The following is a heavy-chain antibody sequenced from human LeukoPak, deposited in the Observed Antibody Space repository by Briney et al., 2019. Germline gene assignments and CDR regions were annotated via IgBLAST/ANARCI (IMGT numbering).Heavy chain of an antibody. J-gene: IGHJ5*02. CDR1: GYTFTSYG. Sequence: ASVKVSCKASGYTFTSYGISWVRQAPGQGLEWMGWINPNSGGTNCAQKFQGRVTMTRDTSISIAYMELSRLRSDDTAVYYCARGYCSGGSCYSNWFDPWGQGTLVTVSS. V-gene: IGHV1-2*02. CDR2: INPNSGGT. CDR3: ARGYCSGGSCYSNWFDP. D-gene: IGHD2-15*01.